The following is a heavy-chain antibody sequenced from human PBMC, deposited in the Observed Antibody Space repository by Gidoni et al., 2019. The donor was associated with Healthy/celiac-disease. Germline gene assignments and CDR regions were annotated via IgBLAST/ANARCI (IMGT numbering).Heavy chain of an antibody. V-gene: IGHV4-34*01. Sequence: QVQLQQWGAGLLKPSETLSLTCAVYGGSFSGYYWSWIRQPPGKGLEWIGEINHSGSTNYNPSLKSRVTISVDTSKNQFSLKLSSVTAADTAVYYCARGRQQLVRGYSFNYWGQGTLVTVSS. D-gene: IGHD6-6*01. CDR2: INHSGST. CDR3: ARGRQQLVRGYSFNY. J-gene: IGHJ4*02. CDR1: GGSFSGYY.